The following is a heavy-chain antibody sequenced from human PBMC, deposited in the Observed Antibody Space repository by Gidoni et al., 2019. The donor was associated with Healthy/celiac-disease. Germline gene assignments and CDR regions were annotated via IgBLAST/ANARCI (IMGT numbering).Heavy chain of an antibody. J-gene: IGHJ4*02. Sequence: VQLFASGGGLVQPAWSLRLSCAASLFTFSSYAMSWVRQAPGKGLEWVSAISGSGGSTYYADSVKGRFTISRDNSKNTLYLQMNSLRAEDTAVYYCAKGETVTTDCYFDYWGQGTLVTVSS. D-gene: IGHD4-17*01. V-gene: IGHV3-23*01. CDR3: AKGETVTTDCYFDY. CDR1: LFTFSSYA. CDR2: ISGSGGST.